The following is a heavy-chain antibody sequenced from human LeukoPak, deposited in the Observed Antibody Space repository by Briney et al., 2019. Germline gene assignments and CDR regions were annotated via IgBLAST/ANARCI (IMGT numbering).Heavy chain of an antibody. V-gene: IGHV4-34*01. CDR3: ARLGYSGSYYERAFDI. J-gene: IGHJ3*02. D-gene: IGHD1-26*01. CDR2: INHSGGT. CDR1: GGSFSGYY. Sequence: SETLSLTCAVYGGSFSGYYWSWIRQPPGKGLEWIGEINHSGGTNYNPSLKSRVTISVDTSKNQFSLKLSSVTAADTAVYYCARLGYSGSYYERAFDIWGQGTMVTVSS.